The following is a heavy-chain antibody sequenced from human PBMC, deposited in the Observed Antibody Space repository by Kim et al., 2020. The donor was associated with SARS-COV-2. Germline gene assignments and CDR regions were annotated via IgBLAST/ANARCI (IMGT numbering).Heavy chain of an antibody. CDR1: GGSISSGSYY. Sequence: QTLSLTCTVSGGSISSGSYYWSWIRQPAGKGLEWIGRIYTSGSTNYNPSLKSRVTISVDTSKNQFSLKLSSVTAADTAVYYCARGWRYSYGPFDYWGQGTLVTVSS. CDR3: ARGWRYSYGPFDY. D-gene: IGHD5-18*01. V-gene: IGHV4-61*02. J-gene: IGHJ4*02. CDR2: IYTSGST.